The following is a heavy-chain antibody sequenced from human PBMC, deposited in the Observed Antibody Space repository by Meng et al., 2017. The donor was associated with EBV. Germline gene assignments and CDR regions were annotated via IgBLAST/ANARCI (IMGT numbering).Heavy chain of an antibody. CDR2: INSDGSST. V-gene: IGHV3-74*01. Sequence: EGQLVESGGGLVQPGVSLGLSRAASGFTFSSYWMHWVRQAPGKGLVWVSRINSDGSSTSYADSVKGRFTISRDNAKNTLYLQMNSLRAEDTAVYYCARGGGYSSSWYPDWGQGTLVTVSS. D-gene: IGHD6-13*01. J-gene: IGHJ4*02. CDR1: GFTFSSYW. CDR3: ARGGGYSSSWYPD.